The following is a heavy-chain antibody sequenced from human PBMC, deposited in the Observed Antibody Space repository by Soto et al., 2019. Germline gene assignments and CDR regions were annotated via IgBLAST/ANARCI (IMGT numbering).Heavy chain of an antibody. D-gene: IGHD1-26*01. Sequence: PSETLSLTCTVSGGSISSYYWSWIRQPPGKGLEWIGYIYYSGITNYNPSLKSRVTISVDTSKDQLSLRLSSVTATDTAVYYCASHFCRHGTGSNGSPLSWFDPWGQGTLVTVSS. V-gene: IGHV4-59*08. CDR1: GGSISSYY. CDR2: IYYSGIT. CDR3: ASHFCRHGTGSNGSPLSWFDP. J-gene: IGHJ5*02.